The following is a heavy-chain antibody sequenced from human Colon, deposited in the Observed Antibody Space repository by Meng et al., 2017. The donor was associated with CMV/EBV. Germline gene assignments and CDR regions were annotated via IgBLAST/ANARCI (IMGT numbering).Heavy chain of an antibody. J-gene: IGHJ4*02. D-gene: IGHD3-9*01. CDR3: AATYEDFLTGYLDF. CDR1: GGTFSSYA. CDR2: IIPMFGKP. V-gene: IGHV1-69*06. Sequence: ASGGTFSSYAINWVRQAPGQGLEWVGGIIPMFGKPNYAQKFQGRVTISADKSTSTAYMEVSSLSSEDTAVYFCAATYEDFLTGYLDFWGRGTLVTVSS.